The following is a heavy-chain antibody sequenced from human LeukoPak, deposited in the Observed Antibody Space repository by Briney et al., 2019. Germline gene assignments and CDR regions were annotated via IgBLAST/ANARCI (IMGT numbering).Heavy chain of an antibody. D-gene: IGHD2-21*01. CDR3: ARDRGLGDRAPIDY. V-gene: IGHV1-69*04. J-gene: IGHJ4*02. CDR2: IIPILGIA. Sequence: SVKVSCKASGGTFSSYAISWVRQAPGQGLEWMGRIIPILGIANYAQKFQGRVTITADKSTSTAYMELSSLRSEDTAVYYCARDRGLGDRAPIDYWGQGTLVTVSS. CDR1: GGTFSSYA.